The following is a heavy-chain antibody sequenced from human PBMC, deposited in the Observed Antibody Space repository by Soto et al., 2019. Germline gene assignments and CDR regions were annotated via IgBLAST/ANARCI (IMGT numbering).Heavy chain of an antibody. D-gene: IGHD2-8*01. CDR3: VRGYCTTTPCSGDFQH. Sequence: VSVKVSCKASGYKFTTYFIHWVRQAPGQGLEWMRMIHPSGDTGYGQKFRGRVTMTIDTSTTTAYMELRNLTSEDTAIYFSVRGYCTTTPCSGDFQHWGQGTLVTVSS. J-gene: IGHJ1*01. CDR1: GYKFTTYF. CDR2: IHPSGDT. V-gene: IGHV1-46*01.